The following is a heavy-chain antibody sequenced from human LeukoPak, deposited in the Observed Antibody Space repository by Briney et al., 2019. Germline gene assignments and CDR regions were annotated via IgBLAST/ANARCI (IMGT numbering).Heavy chain of an antibody. D-gene: IGHD2-15*01. CDR3: ASEAYGSGGRCSVQRVAS. CDR2: IDSKNGDT. CDR1: GYTFTAYY. V-gene: IGHV1-2*02. Sequence: GASVKVSCKASGYTFTAYYIHGVRQPPGQGREWMGWIDSKNGDTKYPHNSQSRIIITSDTFLGIAYKEPRSLISDDTAVYYCASEAYGSGGRCSVQRVASWGQGTPVTVSS. J-gene: IGHJ4*02.